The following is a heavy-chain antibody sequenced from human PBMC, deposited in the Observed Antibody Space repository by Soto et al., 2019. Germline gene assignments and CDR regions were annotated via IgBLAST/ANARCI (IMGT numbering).Heavy chain of an antibody. Sequence: PSETLSLTCTVSGGSISSYYWSWIRQPPGKGLEWIGYIYYSGSTNYNPSLNSRVTISVDTSKNQFSLKLSSVTAADTAVYYCARYSSGYPFDYWGQGTLVTVSS. D-gene: IGHD3-22*01. J-gene: IGHJ4*02. V-gene: IGHV4-59*01. CDR2: IYYSGST. CDR3: ARYSSGYPFDY. CDR1: GGSISSYY.